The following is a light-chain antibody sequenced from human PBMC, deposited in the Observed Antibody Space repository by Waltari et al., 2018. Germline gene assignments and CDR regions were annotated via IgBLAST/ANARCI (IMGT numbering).Light chain of an antibody. Sequence: QSVLTQPPSASGTPGQRVTISCSGSSSNTGRNYVSWYQQLPGTAPKLLIYSNNPRPSGVPDRFSGSKSDTSASLAISGLRSEDEADYYCAAWDDSLSGPVFGGGTKLTVL. J-gene: IGLJ2*01. CDR1: SSNTGRNY. V-gene: IGLV1-47*01. CDR2: SNN. CDR3: AAWDDSLSGPV.